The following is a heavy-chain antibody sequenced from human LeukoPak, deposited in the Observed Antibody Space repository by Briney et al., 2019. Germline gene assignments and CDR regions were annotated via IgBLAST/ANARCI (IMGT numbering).Heavy chain of an antibody. CDR1: GYTFTGYY. D-gene: IGHD2-2*01. J-gene: IGHJ5*02. V-gene: IGHV1-2*02. Sequence: ASVKVPCKASGYTFTGYYMHWVRQAPGQGLEWMGWINPNSGGTNYAQKFQGRVTMTRDTSISTAYMELSRLRSDDTAVYYCARAVPAAVTNWFDPWGQGTLVTVSS. CDR2: INPNSGGT. CDR3: ARAVPAAVTNWFDP.